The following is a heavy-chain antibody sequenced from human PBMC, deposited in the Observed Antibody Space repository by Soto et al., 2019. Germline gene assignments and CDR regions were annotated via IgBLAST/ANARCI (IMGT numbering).Heavy chain of an antibody. CDR1: GFTFSSYA. V-gene: IGHV3-23*01. Sequence: GGSLRLSCAASGFTFSSYAISWVRQAPGKGLEWVSAISGSGGSTYYADSVKGRFTISRDNSKNTLHLQMNSLRAEDTAVYYCAKDFGGYPEYFQHWGQGTLVTVSS. D-gene: IGHD5-12*01. J-gene: IGHJ1*01. CDR2: ISGSGGST. CDR3: AKDFGGYPEYFQH.